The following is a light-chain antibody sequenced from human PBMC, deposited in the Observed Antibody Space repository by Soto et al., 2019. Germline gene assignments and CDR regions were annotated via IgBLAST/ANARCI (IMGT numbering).Light chain of an antibody. CDR3: SSYAGSTTYVV. Sequence: QSALTQPPSASGSPGQSVTISCTGTSSDIGGYNYVSWYQQHPGKAPKLIIYEVTKRPSGVPDRFSGSTSGNTASLTVSGLQAEDEADYCCSSYAGSTTYVVFGGGTKLPVL. V-gene: IGLV2-8*01. CDR2: EVT. J-gene: IGLJ2*01. CDR1: SSDIGGYNY.